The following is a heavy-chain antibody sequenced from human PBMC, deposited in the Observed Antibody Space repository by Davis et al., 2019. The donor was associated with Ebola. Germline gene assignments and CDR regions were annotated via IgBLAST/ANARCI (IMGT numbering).Heavy chain of an antibody. V-gene: IGHV1-18*04. J-gene: IGHJ4*02. CDR3: ARDLIVGPNDD. D-gene: IGHD1-26*01. Sequence: ASVKVSCKASVYTFTSYGISWVRQAPGQGRGWRGWISGYNGNTKNAQKVQGRVTMTTDTSTSIAYMEVRSLRCGDPAVYYCARDLIVGPNDDWGQGTLVTVSS. CDR2: ISGYNGNT. CDR1: VYTFTSYG.